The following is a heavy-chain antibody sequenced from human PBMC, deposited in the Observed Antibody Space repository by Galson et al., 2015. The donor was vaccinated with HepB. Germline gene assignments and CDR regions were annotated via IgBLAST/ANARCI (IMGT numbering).Heavy chain of an antibody. CDR3: AKGGASGSYFMD. V-gene: IGHV3-23*01. Sequence: SLRLSCAASGFTFSSYAMSWVRQAPGKGLEWVSAASGSGYSTYYADSVKGRFTISRDNSKNTLSLQMGSLRGEDTAVYYCAKGGASGSYFMDWGQGTLVTVSS. CDR2: ASGSGYST. J-gene: IGHJ4*02. CDR1: GFTFSSYA. D-gene: IGHD1-26*01.